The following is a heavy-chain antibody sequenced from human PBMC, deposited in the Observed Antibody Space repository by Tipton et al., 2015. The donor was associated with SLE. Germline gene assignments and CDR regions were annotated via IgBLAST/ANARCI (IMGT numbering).Heavy chain of an antibody. V-gene: IGHV4-31*03. CDR2: IYYSGTT. CDR3: ARYYYDSTGECLFDS. D-gene: IGHD3-22*01. CDR1: GGSISSGGHY. Sequence: TLSLTCTVSGGSISSGGHYWSWIRQHPGKGLEWIGYIYYSGTTYYNPSLNRRLTISLDMSKKQFSLKLSSVTAADTAVYYCARYYYDSTGECLFDSWGQGTLVTVSS. J-gene: IGHJ4*02.